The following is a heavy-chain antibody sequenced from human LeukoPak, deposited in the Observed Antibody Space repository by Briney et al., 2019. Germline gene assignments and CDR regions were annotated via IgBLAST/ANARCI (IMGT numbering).Heavy chain of an antibody. CDR1: GYSFSDNY. Sequence: ASVRVSCTPSGYSFSDNYMHWVRQAPGQGLEWMGWINPNSGDTNYAQKFQGRFTMTRDASISTVYLELSRLRSDDTAVYYCAIEVYGDSSFYYWGQGTLPTVSS. CDR3: AIEVYGDSSFYY. J-gene: IGHJ4*02. D-gene: IGHD4-17*01. V-gene: IGHV1-2*02. CDR2: INPNSGDT.